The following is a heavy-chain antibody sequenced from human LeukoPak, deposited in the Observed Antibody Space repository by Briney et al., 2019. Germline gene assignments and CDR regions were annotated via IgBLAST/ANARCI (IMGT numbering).Heavy chain of an antibody. J-gene: IGHJ4*02. CDR2: LSGSGAST. Sequence: GGSLRLSCAASGFTFSSCAMTWVRQAPGKGLEWVSSLSGSGASTFYADSVKGRFTISRDNSKNTLSLQMSSLRAEDMAVYFCAKYLGKYSYGYSGLDYWGQGTLVTVSS. CDR3: AKYLGKYSYGYSGLDY. V-gene: IGHV3-23*01. D-gene: IGHD5-18*01. CDR1: GFTFSSCA.